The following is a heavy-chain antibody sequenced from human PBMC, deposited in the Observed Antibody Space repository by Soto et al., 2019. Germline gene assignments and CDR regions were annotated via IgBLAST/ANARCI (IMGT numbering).Heavy chain of an antibody. J-gene: IGHJ5*02. D-gene: IGHD3-22*01. CDR2: IYYSGST. V-gene: IGHV4-30-4*01. CDR1: GGSISSGDYY. Sequence: SETLSLTCTVSGGSISSGDYYWSWIRQPPGKGLEWIGYIYYSGSTYYNPSLKSRVTISVDTSKNQFSLKLSSVTAADTAVYYCATLGTFGSGLFDPWGQGTLVTVSS. CDR3: ATLGTFGSGLFDP.